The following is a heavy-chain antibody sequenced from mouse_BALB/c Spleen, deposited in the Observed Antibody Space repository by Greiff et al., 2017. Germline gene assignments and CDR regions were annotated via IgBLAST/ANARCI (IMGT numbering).Heavy chain of an antibody. V-gene: IGHV5-4*02. Sequence: EVKLMESGGGLVKPGGSLKLSCAASGFTFSDYYMYWVRQTPEKRLEWVATISDGGSYTYYPDSVKGRFTISRDNAKNNLYLQMSSLKSEDTAMYYCARDRGNYRYLYYAMDYWGQGTSVTVSS. D-gene: IGHD2-14*01. CDR1: GFTFSDYY. CDR3: ARDRGNYRYLYYAMDY. J-gene: IGHJ4*01. CDR2: ISDGGSYT.